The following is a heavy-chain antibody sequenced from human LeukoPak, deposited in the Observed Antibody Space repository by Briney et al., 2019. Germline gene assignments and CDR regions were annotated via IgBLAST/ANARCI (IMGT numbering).Heavy chain of an antibody. D-gene: IGHD1-26*01. J-gene: IGHJ4*02. CDR3: ARHGAGSSFADY. CDR1: GYSFATYW. V-gene: IGHV5-51*01. CDR2: IYPSDSDT. Sequence: GASLKISCKGSGYSFATYWIGWVRQMPGKGLEWMGIIYPSDSDTKYSPSFQGQVIISADKSISTAYLQWSSLKASDTAMYYCARHGAGSSFADYWGQGTLVTVSS.